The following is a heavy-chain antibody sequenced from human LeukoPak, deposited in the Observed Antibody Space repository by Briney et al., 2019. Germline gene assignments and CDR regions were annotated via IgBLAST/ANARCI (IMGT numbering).Heavy chain of an antibody. V-gene: IGHV4-34*01. CDR3: ARSGYSYGYDY. J-gene: IGHJ4*02. D-gene: IGHD5-18*01. Sequence: PSETLSLTCGVYGDSLSGYYWSWIRQPPGKGLEWLGEVSHTGSTNDNPSLKSRVTISIDTSKNQFPLNLSSVTAADTAVYFCARSGYSYGYDYWGQGTLVTVSS. CDR1: GDSLSGYY. CDR2: VSHTGST.